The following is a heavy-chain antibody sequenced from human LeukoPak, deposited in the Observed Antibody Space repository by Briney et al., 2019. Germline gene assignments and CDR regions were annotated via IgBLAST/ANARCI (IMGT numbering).Heavy chain of an antibody. D-gene: IGHD3-22*01. CDR2: IYYGGST. CDR3: ARAYYYASSAFDI. Sequence: SETLSLTCTVSGGSISSNTYYWDWIRQPPGKGLECIGSIYYGGSTYYNPSLKSRVIISVDASKNQFSLKLSSVTAADTAVYYCARAYYYASSAFDIWGQGTMVTVSS. V-gene: IGHV4-39*01. CDR1: GGSISSNTYY. J-gene: IGHJ3*02.